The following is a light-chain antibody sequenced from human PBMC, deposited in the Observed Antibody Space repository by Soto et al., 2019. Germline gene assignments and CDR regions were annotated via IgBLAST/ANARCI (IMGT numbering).Light chain of an antibody. Sequence: DLQMTQSPSSLSAAVGDRVTITCRASQSIARFLNWYQQKPGEVPKLLIFGASYLRSGVTSRFSGSGSGTHFALTNTSLQPEDFATYFCQQSHIAPYTFGQGTNL. J-gene: IGKJ2*01. CDR2: GAS. CDR1: QSIARF. V-gene: IGKV1-39*01. CDR3: QQSHIAPYT.